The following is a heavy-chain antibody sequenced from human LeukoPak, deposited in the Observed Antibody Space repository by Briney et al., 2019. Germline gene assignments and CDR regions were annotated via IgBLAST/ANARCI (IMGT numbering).Heavy chain of an antibody. CDR2: ISGSGGIT. CDR1: GFTFSSYA. J-gene: IGHJ4*02. V-gene: IGHV3-23*01. D-gene: IGHD3-22*01. CDR3: AKRADSSAHSFDY. Sequence: GGSLRLSCAASGFTFSSYAMSWVRQAPGKGLEWVSLISGSGGITYYADSVKGRFTISRDNAKNSLYLQMDSLRVEDTAVYYCAKRADSSAHSFDYWGQGTLVTVSS.